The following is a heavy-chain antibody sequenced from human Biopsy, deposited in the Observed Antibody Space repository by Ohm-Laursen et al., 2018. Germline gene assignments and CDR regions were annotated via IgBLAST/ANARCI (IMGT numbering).Heavy chain of an antibody. CDR2: NIPILGTG. V-gene: IGHV1-69*06. Sequence: GASVKLSCKVPGGTFSNYGVNWVRQAPGQGLEWLGGNIPILGTGNYAQKFQDRVTVAADTSTSTATMELRSLRSDDTAVYYCATKLTGYFHHWGQGTLVIVSS. CDR1: GGTFSNYG. J-gene: IGHJ1*01. CDR3: ATKLTGYFHH. D-gene: IGHD3-9*01.